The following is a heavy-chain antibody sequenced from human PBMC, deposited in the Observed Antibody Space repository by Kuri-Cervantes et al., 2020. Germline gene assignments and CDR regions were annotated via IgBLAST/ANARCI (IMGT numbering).Heavy chain of an antibody. J-gene: IGHJ3*02. D-gene: IGHD3-10*01. CDR3: ARDGDLDAFDI. Sequence: ESLKISCTVSGGSISSSSYYWGWIRQPPGKGLEGIGYIYYSGSTNYNPSLKSRVTISVDTYKNQFSLKLSSVTAADTAVYYCARDGDLDAFDIWGRGTMVTVSS. CDR2: IYYSGST. V-gene: IGHV4-61*01. CDR1: GGSISSSSYY.